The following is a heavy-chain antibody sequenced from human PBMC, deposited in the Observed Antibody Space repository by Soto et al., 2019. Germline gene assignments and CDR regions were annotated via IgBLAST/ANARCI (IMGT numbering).Heavy chain of an antibody. D-gene: IGHD4-17*01. CDR2: IYYSGST. CDR1: GGSISSGDYY. CDR3: ARDGATVRGYYYYGMDV. J-gene: IGHJ6*02. Sequence: QVQLQESGPGLVKPSQTLSLTCTVSGGSISSGDYYWSWIRQPPGKGLEWIVYIYYSGSTYYNPSLKSRVTISVDTSKNQFSLKLSSVTAADTAVYYCARDGATVRGYYYYGMDVWGQGTTVTVSS. V-gene: IGHV4-30-4*01.